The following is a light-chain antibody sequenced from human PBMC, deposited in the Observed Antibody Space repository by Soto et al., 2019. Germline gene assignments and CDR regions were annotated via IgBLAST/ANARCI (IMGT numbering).Light chain of an antibody. V-gene: IGKV1-39*01. Sequence: DIQMTQSPSSLSASVGDRVTITCRASQSISNYLNWYQQKPGKAPNLLIYDASNLQSGVPSRFSGSGSGTDFTLTISSLQPEDFATYYCQQSYSTPPGTFGQGTKLEIK. CDR3: QQSYSTPPGT. J-gene: IGKJ2*01. CDR1: QSISNY. CDR2: DAS.